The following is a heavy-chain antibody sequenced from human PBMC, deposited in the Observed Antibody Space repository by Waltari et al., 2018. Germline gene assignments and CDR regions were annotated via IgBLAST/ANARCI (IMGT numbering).Heavy chain of an antibody. CDR2: IWHDGSNK. V-gene: IGHV3-33*03. CDR1: GFTFNNYG. Sequence: QAQLVESGGGVVQPGRSLRLSCAASGFTFNNYGIHWVRQAPGKGLEWVAVIWHDGSNKYYADSVRGRFTISRDNSKNTAYLQMDSLRVEDTALYYCAANFDLWGQGTLVTVSS. J-gene: IGHJ4*02. CDR3: AANFDL.